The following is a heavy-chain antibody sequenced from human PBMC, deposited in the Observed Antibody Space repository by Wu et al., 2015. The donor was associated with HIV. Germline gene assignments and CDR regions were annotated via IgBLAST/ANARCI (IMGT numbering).Heavy chain of an antibody. CDR3: ARDTLGCSGGSCYPLYYYGMDV. CDR2: MNPNSGNT. CDR1: GYTFSAYD. V-gene: IGHV1-8*01. D-gene: IGHD2-15*01. J-gene: IGHJ6*02. Sequence: QVQLVQSETEMKKPGASLKVSCKASGYTFSAYDINWVRQAPGQGLEWVGWMNPNSGNTGYPQKFQGRVTMTRNTSISTAYMELSSLRSEDTAVYYCARDTLGCSGGSCYPLYYYGMDVWGQGTTVTVSS.